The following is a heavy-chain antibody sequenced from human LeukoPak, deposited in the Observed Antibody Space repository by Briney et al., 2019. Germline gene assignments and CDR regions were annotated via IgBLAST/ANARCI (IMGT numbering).Heavy chain of an antibody. V-gene: IGHV3-48*01. J-gene: IGHJ3*02. CDR3: AKDRSTYYYDSSGYYPDAFDI. D-gene: IGHD3-22*01. CDR2: ISSSSSTI. Sequence: GGSLRLSCAASGFTFSSYTMNWVRQAPGKGLEWVSSISSSSSTIYYADSVKGRFTISRDNSKNTLYLQMNSLRAEDTAVYYCAKDRSTYYYDSSGYYPDAFDIWGQGTMVTVSS. CDR1: GFTFSSYT.